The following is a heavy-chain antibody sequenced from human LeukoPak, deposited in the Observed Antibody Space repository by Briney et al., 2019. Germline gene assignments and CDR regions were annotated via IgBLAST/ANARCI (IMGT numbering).Heavy chain of an antibody. CDR3: ATPAPKLRYFDWSLDY. J-gene: IGHJ4*02. V-gene: IGHV3-21*01. CDR2: ISSSSSYI. CDR1: GFTFSSYS. Sequence: GGSLRLSCAASGFTFSSYSMNWVRQAPGKGLEWVSSISSSSSYIYYADSVKGRFTISRDNAKNSLYLQMNSLRAEDTAVYYCATPAPKLRYFDWSLDYWGQGTLVTVSS. D-gene: IGHD3-9*01.